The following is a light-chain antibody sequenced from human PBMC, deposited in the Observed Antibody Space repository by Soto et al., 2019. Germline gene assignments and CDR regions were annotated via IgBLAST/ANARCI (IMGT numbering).Light chain of an antibody. V-gene: IGLV1-47*01. CDR3: GGWDDSLSGPV. CDR2: RNN. Sequence: QSVLTQSPSVSGVPGQRVTISCTGSSSNIGSGYDVHWYQQVPGTAPKLLIQRNNQRPSGVPARFSGSKSGTSASLAISGLRSEDEADYYCGGWDDSLSGPVFGGGTKLTVL. CDR1: SSNIGSGYD. J-gene: IGLJ2*01.